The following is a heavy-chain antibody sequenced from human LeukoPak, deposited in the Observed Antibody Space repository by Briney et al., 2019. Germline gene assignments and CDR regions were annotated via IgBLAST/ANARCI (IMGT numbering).Heavy chain of an antibody. CDR1: GFTFSSYS. J-gene: IGHJ4*02. V-gene: IGHV3-23*01. D-gene: IGHD3-22*01. CDR2: ISGSGGST. CDR3: AKCDYYDSSGYYY. Sequence: TGGSLRLSCAASGFTFSSYSMSWVRQAPGKGLEWVSAISGSGGSTYYADSVKGRFTISRDNSKNTLYLQMNSLRAEDTAVYYCAKCDYYDSSGYYYWGQGTLVTVSS.